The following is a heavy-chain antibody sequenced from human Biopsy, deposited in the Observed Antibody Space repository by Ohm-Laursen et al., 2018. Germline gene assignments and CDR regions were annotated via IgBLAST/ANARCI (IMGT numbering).Heavy chain of an antibody. J-gene: IGHJ5*02. CDR1: GDSISNKAAA. D-gene: IGHD1-1*01. V-gene: IGHV6-1*01. Sequence: TQTLTLTCAISGDSISNKAAAWDWIRRSPSRGLEWLGRTYYRTQWFFDYAVFVRSRISIKPDTSKNQFSLELNSVTPEDTAVYFCARETPTGIPFNWFDPWGQGTLVTVSS. CDR3: ARETPTGIPFNWFDP. CDR2: TYYRTQWFF.